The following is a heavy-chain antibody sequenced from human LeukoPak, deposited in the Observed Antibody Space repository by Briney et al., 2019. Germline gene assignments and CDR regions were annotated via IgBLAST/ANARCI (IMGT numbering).Heavy chain of an antibody. D-gene: IGHD1-26*01. CDR3: ARGSGSYYVPDDAFDI. V-gene: IGHV4-4*07. CDR1: GGSISSYY. J-gene: IGHJ3*02. Sequence: SETLSLTCTVSGGSISSYYWSWIRQPAGKGLEWIGRIYTSGSTNYNPSLKSRVTMSVDTSKNQFSLKLSSVTAADTAVYCCARGSGSYYVPDDAFDIWGQGTMVTVSS. CDR2: IYTSGST.